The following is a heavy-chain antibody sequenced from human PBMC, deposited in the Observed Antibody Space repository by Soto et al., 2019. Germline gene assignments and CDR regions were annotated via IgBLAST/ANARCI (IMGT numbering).Heavy chain of an antibody. CDR1: GFTFSSCG. CDR3: AKDRAAAGNDWFDP. V-gene: IGHV3-30*18. CDR2: ISYDGSNK. J-gene: IGHJ5*02. D-gene: IGHD6-13*01. Sequence: QVQLVESGGGVVQPGRSLRLSCAASGFTFSSCGMHWVRPAPGKGLEWVAVISYDGSNKYYADSVKGRFNISRDNSKSTLYLQMNSLRAEDTAVYYWAKDRAAAGNDWFDPWGQRTLVTVSS.